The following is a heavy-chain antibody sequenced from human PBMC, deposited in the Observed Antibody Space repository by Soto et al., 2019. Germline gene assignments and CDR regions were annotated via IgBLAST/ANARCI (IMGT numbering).Heavy chain of an antibody. CDR3: ARGGMVRGVSYYYYYGMDV. J-gene: IGHJ6*02. Sequence: ASVKVSCKASGYTFTSYGISWVRQAPGQGLEWMGWISAYNGNTNYAQKLQGRVTMTTDTSTSTAYKELRSLRSDDTAVYYCARGGMVRGVSYYYYYGMDVWGQGTTVTVSS. D-gene: IGHD3-10*01. V-gene: IGHV1-18*01. CDR1: GYTFTSYG. CDR2: ISAYNGNT.